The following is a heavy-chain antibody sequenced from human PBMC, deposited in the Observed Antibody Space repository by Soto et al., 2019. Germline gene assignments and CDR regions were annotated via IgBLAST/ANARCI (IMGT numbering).Heavy chain of an antibody. V-gene: IGHV4-59*01. D-gene: IGHD2-15*01. J-gene: IGHJ5*02. CDR1: GGSISTYY. CDR3: ARLPGAEYGGIFAP. CDR2: IYYNGNT. Sequence: QVQLQESGPGLVKPSETLSLICTVSGGSISTYYWTWIRQPPGKGLEWIGYIYYNGNTNYNPSLKCRVTRTVDTSKNHFPLNLSSVTAEDTAVYYCARLPGAEYGGIFAPGGQGTLVTVSS.